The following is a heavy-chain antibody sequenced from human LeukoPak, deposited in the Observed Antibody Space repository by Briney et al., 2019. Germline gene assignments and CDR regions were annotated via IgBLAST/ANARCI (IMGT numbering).Heavy chain of an antibody. Sequence: SRTLSCPVAGFSPGAYYMGCVRQAQGKGLGLVSYICDSGRTIYYAVSVNGRFNIYRDNAKNSGYLQMNNLGAEHTAVHYCARDRLGDYDHSGYYDKWGEGTLVTVSS. J-gene: IGHJ4*02. D-gene: IGHD3-22*01. CDR2: ICDSGRTI. CDR1: GFSPGAYY. CDR3: ARDRLGDYDHSGYYDK. V-gene: IGHV3-11*01.